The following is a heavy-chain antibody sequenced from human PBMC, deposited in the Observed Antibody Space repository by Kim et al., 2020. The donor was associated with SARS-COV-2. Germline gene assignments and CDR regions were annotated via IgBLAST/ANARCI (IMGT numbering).Heavy chain of an antibody. D-gene: IGHD3-3*01. Sequence: SETLSLTCAVYGGSFSGYYWSWIRQPPGKGLEWIGEINHSGSTNYNPSLKSRVTISVDTSKNQFSLKLSSVTAADTAVYYCARGRGAGPRTWFLEWLLYDYWGQGTLVTVSS. CDR3: ARGRGAGPRTWFLEWLLYDY. J-gene: IGHJ4*02. V-gene: IGHV4-34*01. CDR2: INHSGST. CDR1: GGSFSGYY.